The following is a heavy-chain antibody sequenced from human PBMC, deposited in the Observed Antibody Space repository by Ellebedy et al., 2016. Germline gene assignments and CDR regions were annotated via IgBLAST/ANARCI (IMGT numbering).Heavy chain of an antibody. J-gene: IGHJ4*02. CDR2: IYYSGST. Sequence: SETLSLXXTVSGGSISSYYWSWIRQPPGKGLEWIGYIYYSGSTNYNPSLKSRVTMSVDTSKNQFSLKLSSVTAADTAVYYCARPGIAVAGILDYWGQGTLVTVSS. CDR3: ARPGIAVAGILDY. CDR1: GGSISSYY. V-gene: IGHV4-59*08. D-gene: IGHD6-19*01.